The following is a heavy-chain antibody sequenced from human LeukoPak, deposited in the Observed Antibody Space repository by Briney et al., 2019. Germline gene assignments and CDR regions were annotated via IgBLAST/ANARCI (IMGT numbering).Heavy chain of an antibody. CDR3: VKGGDGVKYGMDV. CDR2: ISGSGDKT. Sequence: PGGSLRLSCAASGFTFSSYAMSWVRQAPGKGLEWVSAISGSGDKTYHADSVKGRLTVSRDNSKNTLYLQLNSLRADDTAVYFCVKGGDGVKYGMDVWGQGTTVTVSS. V-gene: IGHV3-23*01. CDR1: GFTFSSYA. D-gene: IGHD2-8*01. J-gene: IGHJ6*02.